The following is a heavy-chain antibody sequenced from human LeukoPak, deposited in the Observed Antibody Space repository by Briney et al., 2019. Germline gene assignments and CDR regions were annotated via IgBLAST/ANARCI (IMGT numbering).Heavy chain of an antibody. J-gene: IGHJ6*02. D-gene: IGHD2-8*01. CDR3: VRGSIVWGMDV. Sequence: SQTLSLTCAISGDNVSSNNAGWNWIRQSPSRGLEWLGRTYYRSKWYNDYAVSVKSRTTINPDTSKNQFSLHLNSVTPEDTAVYYCVRGSIVWGMDVWGHGTTVTVSS. CDR1: GDNVSSNNAG. CDR2: TYYRSKWYN. V-gene: IGHV6-1*01.